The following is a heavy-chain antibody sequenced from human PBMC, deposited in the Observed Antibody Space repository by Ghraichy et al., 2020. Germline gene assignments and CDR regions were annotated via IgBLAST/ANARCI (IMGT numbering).Heavy chain of an antibody. CDR3: ARRGRGPVGIDY. V-gene: IGHV3-23*01. CDR1: GITFSVYA. D-gene: IGHD3-10*01. Sequence: GGSLRLSCAASGITFSVYAMNWVRQAPGKGLEWVSLIGGLDNNTYYADSVKGRFTISRDNSKNTLYRQMNSLRAEDTALYYCARRGRGPVGIDYWGQGTLVTVSS. CDR2: IGGLDNNT. J-gene: IGHJ4*02.